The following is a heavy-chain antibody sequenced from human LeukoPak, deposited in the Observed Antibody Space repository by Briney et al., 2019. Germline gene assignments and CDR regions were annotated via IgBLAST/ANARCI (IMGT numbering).Heavy chain of an antibody. D-gene: IGHD5-24*01. Sequence: PGGSLRLSCGASGFTFDDYTMHWVRQAPGKGLEWASVISWDGATTYYSGSVKGRFTISRDNSKNSLYLQMNSLKTEDTALYYCAKADHRGNGYNYDYWGRGTMVTVSS. V-gene: IGHV3-43*01. CDR2: ISWDGATT. J-gene: IGHJ4*02. CDR1: GFTFDDYT. CDR3: AKADHRGNGYNYDY.